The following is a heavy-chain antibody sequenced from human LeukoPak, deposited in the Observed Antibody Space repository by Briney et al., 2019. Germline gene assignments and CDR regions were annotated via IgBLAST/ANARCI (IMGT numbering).Heavy chain of an antibody. V-gene: IGHV1-18*04. CDR3: ASGNAYYSGSSPPSYFDY. D-gene: IGHD1-26*01. CDR2: ISAYNGNT. CDR1: GYTFTGYY. Sequence: ASVKVSCNASGYTFTGYYMHWVRQAPGQGLEWIGWISAYNGNTNYAQKLQGRVTMTTDTSTSTAYMELRSLRSDDTAVYYCASGNAYYSGSSPPSYFDYWGQGTLVTVSS. J-gene: IGHJ4*02.